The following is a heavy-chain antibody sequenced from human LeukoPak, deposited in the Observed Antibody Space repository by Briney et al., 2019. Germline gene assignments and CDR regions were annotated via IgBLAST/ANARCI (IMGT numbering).Heavy chain of an antibody. D-gene: IGHD3-3*02. CDR3: ARDPKTTFFVSFDP. V-gene: IGHV4-39*07. CDR2: IYYSGST. J-gene: IGHJ5*02. Sequence: SETLSLTCTVSGGSISSSSYYWGWIRQPPGKGLEWIGSIYYSGSTYYDPSLESRVTISVDTSKNQFSLKLSSVTAADTAVYYCARDPKTTFFVSFDPWGQGTLVTVSS. CDR1: GGSISSSSYY.